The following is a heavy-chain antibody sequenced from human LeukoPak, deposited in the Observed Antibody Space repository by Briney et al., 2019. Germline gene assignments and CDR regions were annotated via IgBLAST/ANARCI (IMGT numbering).Heavy chain of an antibody. Sequence: GGSLRLSCAASGFTFSSYSMNWVRQAPGKGLEWVANINPDTRDKDYVDSVKGRFTISRDSVKNSLYLQMNSLRAEDTAVYYCARDRRPDAFDVWGQGTMVTVSS. CDR3: ARDRRPDAFDV. CDR1: GFTFSSYS. J-gene: IGHJ3*01. V-gene: IGHV3-7*01. CDR2: INPDTRDK.